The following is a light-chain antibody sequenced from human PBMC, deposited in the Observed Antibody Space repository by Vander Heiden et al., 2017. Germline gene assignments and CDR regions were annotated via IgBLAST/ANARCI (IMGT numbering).Light chain of an antibody. J-gene: IGKJ1*01. CDR3: QHHRT. Sequence: DIQMTQSPSTLSASVGDRVTLTCRASQSISSWLAWYHQKPGKAPRLLIYDASSLESGVPSRFSGSGSGTEFTLTISSLQPDDFATYYCQHHRTFGQGTKVEIK. CDR2: DAS. V-gene: IGKV1-5*01. CDR1: QSISSW.